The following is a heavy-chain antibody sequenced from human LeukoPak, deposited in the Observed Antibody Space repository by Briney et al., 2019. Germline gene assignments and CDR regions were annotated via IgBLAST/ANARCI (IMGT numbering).Heavy chain of an antibody. CDR2: MNPNSGNT. Sequence: GAAVKVSCQASGCTFTSYDFNWVGQATGLGLEWMGGMNPNSGNTGYAQKFQGRVTMTRNTSITTAYMELSSLSSEATAVYYCARAGSSSVHYYYYMDVWAKGPRSPSP. J-gene: IGHJ6*03. V-gene: IGHV1-8*01. CDR3: ARAGSSSVHYYYYMDV. CDR1: GCTFTSYD. D-gene: IGHD6-6*01.